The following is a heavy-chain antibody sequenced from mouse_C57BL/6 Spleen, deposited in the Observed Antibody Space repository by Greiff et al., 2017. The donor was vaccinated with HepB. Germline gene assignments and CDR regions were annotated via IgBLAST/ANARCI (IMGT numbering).Heavy chain of an antibody. J-gene: IGHJ3*01. CDR2: INPNNGGT. Sequence: VQLQQSGPELVKPGASVKISCKASGYTFTDYYMNWVKQSHGNSLEWIGDINPNNGGTSYNQKFKGKATLTVDKSSSTAYMELRSLTSEYSAVYYCASPYDYDEGAWFAYWGQGTLVTVSA. D-gene: IGHD2-4*01. V-gene: IGHV1-26*01. CDR3: ASPYDYDEGAWFAY. CDR1: GYTFTDYY.